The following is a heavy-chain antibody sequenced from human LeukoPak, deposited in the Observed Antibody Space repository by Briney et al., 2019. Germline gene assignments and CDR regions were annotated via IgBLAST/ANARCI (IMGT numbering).Heavy chain of an antibody. CDR2: IYYSGST. CDR3: ARDERGNDAFDI. Sequence: PSETLSLTCTVSGGSISSYYWSWIRQPPGKGLEWIGYIYYSGSTNYNPSLKSRVTISVDTSKNQFSLKLSSVTAADTAVYYCARDERGNDAFDIWGQGTMVTVSS. D-gene: IGHD3-16*01. V-gene: IGHV4-59*01. J-gene: IGHJ3*02. CDR1: GGSISSYY.